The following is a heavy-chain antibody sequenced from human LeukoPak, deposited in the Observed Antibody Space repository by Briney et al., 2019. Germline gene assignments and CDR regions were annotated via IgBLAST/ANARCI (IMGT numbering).Heavy chain of an antibody. Sequence: ASVKVSCKASGYTFTDYYIHWVRQALGQGLEWMGWINPNSGDTNYAQKFQGRVTMTRDTSISTAYMELSRLRSDDTAVYYCARVLAEAADDDAFDIWGQGTMVTVSS. CDR2: INPNSGDT. CDR3: ARVLAEAADDDAFDI. D-gene: IGHD6-13*01. CDR1: GYTFTDYY. V-gene: IGHV1-2*02. J-gene: IGHJ3*02.